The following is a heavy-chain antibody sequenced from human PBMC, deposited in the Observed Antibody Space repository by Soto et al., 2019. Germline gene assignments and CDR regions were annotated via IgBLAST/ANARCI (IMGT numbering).Heavy chain of an antibody. J-gene: IGHJ6*02. CDR2: ISAYNGNT. Sequence: QVQLVQSGAEVKKPGASVKVSCKASGYTFTSYGISWVRQAPGQGLEWTGWISAYNGNTNYAQKLQGRVTMTTDTSTSTAYMELRSLRSDDTAVYYCARVVTQQPSRGYYYYGMDVWGQGTTVTVSS. CDR3: ARVVTQQPSRGYYYYGMDV. CDR1: GYTFTSYG. V-gene: IGHV1-18*01. D-gene: IGHD6-13*01.